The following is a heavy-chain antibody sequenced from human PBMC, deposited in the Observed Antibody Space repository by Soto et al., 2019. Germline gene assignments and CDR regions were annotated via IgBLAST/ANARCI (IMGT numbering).Heavy chain of an antibody. CDR1: GFTFSSYA. D-gene: IGHD6-6*01. CDR2: ISSNGGST. CDR3: ARPEYSSSSYGMDV. Sequence: QPGGSLRLSCAASGFTFSSYAMHWVRQAPGKGLEYVSAISSNGGSTYYANSVKGRFTISRDNSKNSLYLQMNSLRDEDTAVYYCARPEYSSSSYGMDVWGQGTTVTVSS. V-gene: IGHV3-64*01. J-gene: IGHJ6*02.